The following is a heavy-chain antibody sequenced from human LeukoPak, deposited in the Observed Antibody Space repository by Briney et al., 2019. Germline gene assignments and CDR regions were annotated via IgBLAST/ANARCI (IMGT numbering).Heavy chain of an antibody. CDR1: GFTFSSYW. J-gene: IGHJ3*02. Sequence: GGSLTLSCAASGFTFSSYWMSWVRQAPGKGLEWVANINHDGSAKYYVDSVKGRFTISRDNAKNSLSLQMNSLRAEDTGVYYCARIEVHDRNYYTFDIWGQGTMVTVSS. CDR3: ARIEVHDRNYYTFDI. CDR2: INHDGSAK. D-gene: IGHD3-10*01. V-gene: IGHV3-7*01.